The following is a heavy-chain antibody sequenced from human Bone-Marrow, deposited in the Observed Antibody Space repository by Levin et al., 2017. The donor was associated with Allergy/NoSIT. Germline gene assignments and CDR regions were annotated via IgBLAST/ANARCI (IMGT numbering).Heavy chain of an antibody. CDR1: GDSVSNKMAT. V-gene: IGHV6-1*01. CDR2: TYYRSIWYN. J-gene: IGHJ4*02. D-gene: IGHD1-1*01. CDR3: ARMLDWIFES. Sequence: PSQTLSLTCAISGDSVSNKMATWNWIRQSPSRGLEWLGRTYYRSIWYNDYAVSVSSRITITPDTSKNQFSLHLNSVTPEDTAVYFCARMLDWIFESWGQGTLVTVSS.